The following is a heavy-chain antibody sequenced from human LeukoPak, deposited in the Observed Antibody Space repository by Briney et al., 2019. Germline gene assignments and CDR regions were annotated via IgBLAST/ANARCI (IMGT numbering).Heavy chain of an antibody. CDR3: ARGKSRPYCSSTSCYLSWFDP. V-gene: IGHV1-2*02. CDR1: GYTFTGYY. D-gene: IGHD2-2*01. J-gene: IGHJ5*02. Sequence: ASVKVSCKASGYTFTGYYMHWVRQAPGQGLEWMGWINPNSGGTNYAQKFQGRVTMTRDTSISTAYMELSRLRSDDTAVYYCARGKSRPYCSSTSCYLSWFDPWAREPWSPSPQ. CDR2: INPNSGGT.